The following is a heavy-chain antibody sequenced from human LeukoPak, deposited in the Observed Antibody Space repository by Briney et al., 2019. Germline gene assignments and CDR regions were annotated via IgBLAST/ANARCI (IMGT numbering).Heavy chain of an antibody. CDR2: IIPIFGTA. CDR3: ARGYCSGGSCYRRFDP. D-gene: IGHD2-15*01. V-gene: IGHV1-69*13. J-gene: IGHJ5*02. CDR1: GGTFSSYA. Sequence: SVKVSCKASGGTFSSYAISWVRQAPGQGLEWMGGIIPIFGTANYAQKFQGRVTITADEPTSTAYMELSSLRSEDTAVYYCARGYCSGGSCYRRFDPWGQGTLVTVSS.